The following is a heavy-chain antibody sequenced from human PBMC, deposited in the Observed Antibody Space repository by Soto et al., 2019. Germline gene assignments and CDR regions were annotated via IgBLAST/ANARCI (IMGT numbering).Heavy chain of an antibody. Sequence: SVKVSCKASGGTFSSYTISWVRQAPGQGLEWMGRIIPILGIANYAQKFQGRVTITADKSTSTAYMELSSLRSEDTAVYYCAHVGTAAMGYYYYMDVWGKGTTVTVSS. V-gene: IGHV1-69*02. J-gene: IGHJ6*03. D-gene: IGHD2-2*01. CDR2: IIPILGIA. CDR3: AHVGTAAMGYYYYMDV. CDR1: GGTFSSYT.